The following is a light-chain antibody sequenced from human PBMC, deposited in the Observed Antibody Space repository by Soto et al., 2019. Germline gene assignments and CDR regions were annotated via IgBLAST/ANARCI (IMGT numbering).Light chain of an antibody. Sequence: LVTHSPGTLAFSSVEMAALSFSASQSVAANYLAWYQQKRGQAPRLLIYGASSRATGIPDRFSGSGSGTDFTLTISRLEPEDFAVYFCQQYGRPPVTFGQGTRLEIK. V-gene: IGKV3-20*01. CDR2: GAS. CDR3: QQYGRPPVT. CDR1: QSVAANY. J-gene: IGKJ5*01.